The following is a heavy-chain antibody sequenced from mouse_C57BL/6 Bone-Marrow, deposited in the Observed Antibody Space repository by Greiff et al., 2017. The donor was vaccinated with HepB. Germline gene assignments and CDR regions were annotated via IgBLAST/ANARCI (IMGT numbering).Heavy chain of an antibody. CDR1: GYTFTDYN. J-gene: IGHJ2*01. CDR3: ARYYYGSGDY. V-gene: IGHV1-22*01. Sequence: EVKLMESGPELVKPGASVKMSCKASGYTFTDYNMHWVKQSPGKSLEWIGYIKPNNGGTSYNQKFKGKATLTVNKSSSTAYMELRSLTSEDSAVYYCARYYYGSGDYWGQGTTLTVSS. CDR2: IKPNNGGT. D-gene: IGHD1-1*01.